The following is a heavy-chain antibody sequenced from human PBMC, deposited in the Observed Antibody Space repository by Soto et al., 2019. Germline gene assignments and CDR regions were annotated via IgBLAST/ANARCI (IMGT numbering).Heavy chain of an antibody. V-gene: IGHV4-31*03. CDR1: GGSISNDNYY. D-gene: IGHD4-17*01. J-gene: IGHJ4*02. Sequence: QVQLRESGPGLVKPSQTLSHTCTVSGGSISNDNYYWTWIRQHPGKGLEWIGYSYYSGRTYYNPAFKSRFSISGYTSKNQLFLKLSSVTAADTAVYYCVATTVTTISLDYWGQGTLVTVSS. CDR2: SYYSGRT. CDR3: VATTVTTISLDY.